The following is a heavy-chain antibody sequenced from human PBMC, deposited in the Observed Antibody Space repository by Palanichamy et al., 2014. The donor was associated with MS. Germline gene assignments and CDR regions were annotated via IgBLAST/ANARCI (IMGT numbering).Heavy chain of an antibody. V-gene: IGHV3-23*01. CDR3: AKGSAFDV. CDR1: GFPFSTYE. CDR2: IRGNGGFIT. J-gene: IGHJ3*01. Sequence: EVQLLESGGTLVQPGGSLRLSCAASGFPFSTYEMSWGRQAPGKGLEWVSTIRGNGGFITHHADSVRGRFAIFRDDSKNTLYLQMNSLRIEDTAVYYCAKGSAFDVWGPGTMVTVSS.